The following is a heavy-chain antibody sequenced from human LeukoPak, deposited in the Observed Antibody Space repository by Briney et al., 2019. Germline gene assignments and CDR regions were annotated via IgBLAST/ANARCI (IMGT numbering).Heavy chain of an antibody. Sequence: PSETLSLTCTASGGSISSYHWSWIRQPAGKGLEWIGRIYTSGSTNYNPSLKSRVTISVDKSKNQFSLKLSSVTAADTAVYYCARGGSSSSGRYFDYWGQGTLVTVSS. J-gene: IGHJ4*02. V-gene: IGHV4-4*07. CDR2: IYTSGST. CDR3: ARGGSSSSGRYFDY. D-gene: IGHD6-6*01. CDR1: GGSISSYH.